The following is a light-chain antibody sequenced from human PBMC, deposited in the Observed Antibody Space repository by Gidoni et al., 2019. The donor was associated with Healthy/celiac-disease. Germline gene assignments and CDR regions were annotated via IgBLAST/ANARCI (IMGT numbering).Light chain of an antibody. J-gene: IGKJ2*01. CDR3: MQALQTRYP. CDR1: QSLLHSNGYNY. Sequence: DIVMTQSPLSLPVTPGEPASISCRSSQSLLHSNGYNYLDWYLQKPGQSPQLLIYLGSNRASGVPDRFSGSGSGTDFTLKISRVEAEDVGVSYCMQALQTRYPFGQGTKLEIK. V-gene: IGKV2-28*01. CDR2: LGS.